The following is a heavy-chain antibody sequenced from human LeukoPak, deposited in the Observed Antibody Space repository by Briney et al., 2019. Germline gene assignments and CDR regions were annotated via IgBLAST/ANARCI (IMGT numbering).Heavy chain of an antibody. CDR2: ASGFTF. D-gene: IGHD3-22*01. CDR3: ARANSFDSSGYYFDY. J-gene: IGHJ4*02. Sequence: ASGFTFEYTASVKGRFTISRDDSKSIAYLQMNSLKTEDTAVYYCARANSFDSSGYYFDYWGQGTLVPSPQ. V-gene: IGHV3-49*01.